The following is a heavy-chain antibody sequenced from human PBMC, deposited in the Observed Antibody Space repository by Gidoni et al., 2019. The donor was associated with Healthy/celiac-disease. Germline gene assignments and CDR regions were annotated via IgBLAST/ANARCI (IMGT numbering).Heavy chain of an antibody. D-gene: IGHD2-2*01. CDR2: INWNGGST. V-gene: IGHV3-20*04. J-gene: IGHJ6*02. Sequence: EVQLVESGGGVVRPGGSLRLSCAASGFTFDASGMSWVRQAPGKGLEWVSGINWNGGSTGYADSVKGRFTISRDNAKNSLYLQMNSLRAEDTALYYCARADIVVVPAARGSGYYYGMDVWGQGTTVTVSS. CDR1: GFTFDASG. CDR3: ARADIVVVPAARGSGYYYGMDV.